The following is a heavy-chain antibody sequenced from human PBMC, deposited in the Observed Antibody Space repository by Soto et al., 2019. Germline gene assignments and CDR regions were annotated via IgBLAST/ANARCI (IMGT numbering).Heavy chain of an antibody. Sequence: QVQLVQSGAEVKKPGASVKVSCKASGYTFTSYAMHWVRQAPGQRLEWMGWINAGNGNTKYSQKFQGRVTITRDTSVSTAYMELSSLRFEDTAMYYCAREEYSYGYGAFDYWGQGTLVTVSS. CDR3: AREEYSYGYGAFDY. CDR2: INAGNGNT. V-gene: IGHV1-3*01. J-gene: IGHJ4*02. CDR1: GYTFTSYA. D-gene: IGHD5-18*01.